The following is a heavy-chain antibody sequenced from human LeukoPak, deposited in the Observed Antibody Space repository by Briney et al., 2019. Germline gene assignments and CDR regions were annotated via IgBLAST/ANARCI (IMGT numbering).Heavy chain of an antibody. V-gene: IGHV3-53*01. D-gene: IGHD3-10*01. CDR3: ARESRFGESFFDY. J-gene: IGHJ4*02. CDR2: TYSDGGT. Sequence: PGRSLRLSCAASGFIFSSYAMHWVRQAPGKGLEWVSITYSDGGTYYAESVKGRFTISRDNSKNTLYLQMNSLRAEDTAVYYCARESRFGESFFDYWGQGTLVTVSS. CDR1: GFIFSSYA.